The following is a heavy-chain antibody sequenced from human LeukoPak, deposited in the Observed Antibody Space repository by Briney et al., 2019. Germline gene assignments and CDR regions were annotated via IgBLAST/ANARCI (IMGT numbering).Heavy chain of an antibody. Sequence: GGSLRLSCAASGFTVSSNYMSWVRQAPGKGLEWVSVIYSGGSTYYADSVKGRFTISRDNSKNTLYLQMNSLRAEDTAVYYCASQLLVDTAMAQNDYWGQGTLVTVSS. D-gene: IGHD5-18*01. J-gene: IGHJ4*02. CDR1: GFTVSSNY. CDR2: IYSGGST. V-gene: IGHV3-53*01. CDR3: ASQLLVDTAMAQNDY.